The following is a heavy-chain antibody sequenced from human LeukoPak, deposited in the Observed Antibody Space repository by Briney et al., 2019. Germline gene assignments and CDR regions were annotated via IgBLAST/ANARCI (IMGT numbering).Heavy chain of an antibody. Sequence: GGSLRLSCAASGFTFSSNEMNWVRQAPGKGLEWVSYISSSGSTIYYADSVKGRFTISRDNAKNSLYLQMNSLRAEDTAVYYCALGRYCSGGSCLSDWGQGTLVTVSS. V-gene: IGHV3-48*03. J-gene: IGHJ4*02. CDR3: ALGRYCSGGSCLSD. D-gene: IGHD2-15*01. CDR1: GFTFSSNE. CDR2: ISSSGSTI.